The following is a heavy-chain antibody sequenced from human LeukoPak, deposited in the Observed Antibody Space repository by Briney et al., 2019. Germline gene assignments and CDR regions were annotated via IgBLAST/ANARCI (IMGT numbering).Heavy chain of an antibody. D-gene: IGHD3-10*01. CDR1: GVSINNSSFS. V-gene: IGHV4-39*02. Sequence: PSETLSLTCSISGVSINNSSFSWGWIRQPPGKGLEWIGNIYFTGSTYYNPSLKSRVTISVDASKSHCSLKLSSVTAADTAVYYCAQHKHQIMVRGVIISYYGMDVWGQGTTVTVSS. CDR2: IYFTGST. J-gene: IGHJ6*02. CDR3: AQHKHQIMVRGVIISYYGMDV.